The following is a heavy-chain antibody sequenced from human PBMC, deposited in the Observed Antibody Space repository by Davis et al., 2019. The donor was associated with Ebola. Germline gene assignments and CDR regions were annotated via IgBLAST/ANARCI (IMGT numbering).Heavy chain of an antibody. CDR2: VYHSGST. J-gene: IGHJ6*02. V-gene: IGHV4-4*02. Sequence: SETLSLTFAVSGGSISTSNWWSWVRQPPGKGLEWIGEVYHSGSTNYNPSLKSRVTISVDKSKNQFSLKLSSVTAADTAVYYCARVPPPRAYYGMDVWGQGTTVTVSS. CDR1: GGSISTSNW. CDR3: ARVPPPRAYYGMDV.